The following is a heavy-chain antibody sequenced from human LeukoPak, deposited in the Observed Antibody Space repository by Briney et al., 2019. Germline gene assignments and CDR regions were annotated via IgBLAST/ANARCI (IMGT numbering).Heavy chain of an antibody. Sequence: PGGSLRLSCAASGFTFSGYRMHWVRQAPGKGLVWVSHINSDESSTSYADSVKGRFTISRDNAKNTLYLGMNSLRAEDTAVYYCARGSSGGTFGYWGQGTLVTVSS. J-gene: IGHJ4*02. CDR2: INSDESST. D-gene: IGHD3-3*02. CDR3: ARGSSGGTFGY. CDR1: GFTFSGYR. V-gene: IGHV3-74*01.